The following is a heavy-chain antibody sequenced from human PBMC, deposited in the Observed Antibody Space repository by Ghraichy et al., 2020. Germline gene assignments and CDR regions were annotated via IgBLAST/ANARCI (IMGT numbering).Heavy chain of an antibody. Sequence: ESLNISCTVSGGSISSSSYYWGWIRQPPGKGLEWIGSIYYSGSTYYNPSLKSRVTISVDTSKNQFSLKLSSVTAADTAVYYCASPTVTAPRPYYYYYMDVWGKGTTVTVSS. CDR3: ASPTVTAPRPYYYYYMDV. V-gene: IGHV4-39*01. D-gene: IGHD4-11*01. J-gene: IGHJ6*03. CDR1: GGSISSSSYY. CDR2: IYYSGST.